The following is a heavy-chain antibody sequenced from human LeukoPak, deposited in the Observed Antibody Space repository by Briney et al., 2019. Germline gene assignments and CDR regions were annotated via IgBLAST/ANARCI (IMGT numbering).Heavy chain of an antibody. CDR3: ATQLVIESGGMDV. CDR1: GDSVSSNSAA. D-gene: IGHD3-9*01. Sequence: SQTLLLTCAISGDSVSSNSAAWNWIRQSPSRGLEWLGRTYYRSKWYHDYAVSVKSRITINPDTSKNQFSLQLNSVTPEDTAVYYCATQLVIESGGMDVWGQGTMVTVSS. CDR2: TYYRSKWYH. J-gene: IGHJ6*02. V-gene: IGHV6-1*01.